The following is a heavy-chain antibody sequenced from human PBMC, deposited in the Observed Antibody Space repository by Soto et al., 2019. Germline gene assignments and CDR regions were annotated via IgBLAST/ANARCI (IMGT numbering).Heavy chain of an antibody. J-gene: IGHJ6*02. CDR3: AKNGQPPYYYYGLDV. CDR2: ISGYNGDT. D-gene: IGHD2-8*01. CDR1: GYTFTRYG. V-gene: IGHV1-18*01. Sequence: ASVKVSCKASGYTFTRYGISWVRQAPGQGLEWMGWISGYNGDTNYAQKLQDRVSMTIDTSTGTAYMELRSLTSDDTAIYYCAKNGQPPYYYYGLDVWGQGTKVTVS.